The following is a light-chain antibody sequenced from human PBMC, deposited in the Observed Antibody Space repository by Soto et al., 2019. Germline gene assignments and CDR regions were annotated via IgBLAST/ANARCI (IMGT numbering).Light chain of an antibody. CDR2: DVT. CDR3: CSYTTSSIL. CDR1: SSDVGGYNS. Sequence: QSVLTQPASVSGSPGQSITISCTGTSSDVGGYNSVSWYQQLPGKAPKLMIYDVTYRPSGVSNRFSGCKSGSTASLTISGLQAEDEADYYCCSYTTSSILFGGGTKLTVL. V-gene: IGLV2-14*03. J-gene: IGLJ2*01.